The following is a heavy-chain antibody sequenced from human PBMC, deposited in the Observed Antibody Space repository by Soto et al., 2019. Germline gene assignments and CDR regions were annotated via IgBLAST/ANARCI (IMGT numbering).Heavy chain of an antibody. CDR3: ARHTPAISISDH. CDR1: GGSISSSSYY. J-gene: IGHJ4*02. Sequence: QLQLQESGPGLVKPSETLSLTCTVSGGSISSSSYYWGWIRQPPGKGLEWIGSIYYSGSTYYNPSLKSRVTICGDTSKTQFSLKLSSVTAADTAVYYCARHTPAISISDHWGQGTLVTVSS. D-gene: IGHD2-15*01. V-gene: IGHV4-39*01. CDR2: IYYSGST.